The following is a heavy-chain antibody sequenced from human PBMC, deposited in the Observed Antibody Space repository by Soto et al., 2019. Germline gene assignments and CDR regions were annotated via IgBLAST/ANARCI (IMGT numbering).Heavy chain of an antibody. J-gene: IGHJ4*02. D-gene: IGHD2-8*02. CDR2: ISGSTTYT. CDR3: ARDSTGGPHYFHY. V-gene: IGHV3-11*06. Sequence: SLRLSCASSGFRFNDYYMSWIRQAPGKGLEWVSYISGSTTYTNYADSVKGRFTISRDSAKNSLYLQMNSLRAEDTAVYYCARDSTGGPHYFHYWGQGTLVTVSS. CDR1: GFRFNDYY.